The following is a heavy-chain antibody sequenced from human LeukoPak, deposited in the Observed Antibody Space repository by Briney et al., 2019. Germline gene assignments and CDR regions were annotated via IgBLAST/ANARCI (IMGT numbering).Heavy chain of an antibody. CDR2: IKQDGSEK. V-gene: IGHV3-7*01. D-gene: IGHD4-23*01. CDR1: GFTFSSYW. J-gene: IGHJ6*03. Sequence: GGSLRLSCAASGFTFSSYWMSWVRQAPGKGLEWVANIKQDGSEKYYVDSVKGRFTISRDNAKNSLYLQMNSLRAEDTAVYYCARGTTVVTRDYYYYMDVWGKGTTVTVSS. CDR3: ARGTTVVTRDYYYYMDV.